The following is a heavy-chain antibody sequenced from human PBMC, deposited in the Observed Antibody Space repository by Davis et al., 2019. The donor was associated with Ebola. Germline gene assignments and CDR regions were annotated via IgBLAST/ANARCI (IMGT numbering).Heavy chain of an antibody. CDR3: AKDDGPRRLADP. CDR2: IQSDGSNK. Sequence: GESLKISCAASGFTFSNVWMTWVRQAPGKGLEWVAFIQSDGSNKYYADSVKGRFTISRDNSKNTVYLQLNILRPEDTAVYNCAKDDGPRRLADPWGQGTLVTVSS. D-gene: IGHD5-24*01. CDR1: GFTFSNVW. J-gene: IGHJ5*02. V-gene: IGHV3-30*02.